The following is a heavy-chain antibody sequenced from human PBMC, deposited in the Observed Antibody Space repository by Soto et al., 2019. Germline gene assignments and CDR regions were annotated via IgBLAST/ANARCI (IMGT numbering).Heavy chain of an antibody. CDR3: AKRLLSGYSSGWLDY. CDR1: GGTFSSYA. CDR2: IIPIFGTA. D-gene: IGHD6-19*01. Sequence: ASVKVSCKASGGTFSSYAISWVRQAPGQGLEWMGGIIPIFGTANYAQKFQGRVTITADESTSTAYMELSSLRSEDTAVYYCAKRLLSGYSSGWLDYWGQGTLVTVSS. J-gene: IGHJ4*02. V-gene: IGHV1-69*13.